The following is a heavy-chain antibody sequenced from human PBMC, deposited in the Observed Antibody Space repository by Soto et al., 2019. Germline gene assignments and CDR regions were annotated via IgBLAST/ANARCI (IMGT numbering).Heavy chain of an antibody. CDR1: GFTFSDYY. CDR2: SRNKANSYTT. CDR3: ARSQGGQYAFDL. Sequence: EVQLVESGGGLVQPGGSLRLSCAASGFTFSDYYMDWVRQAPGKGLEWVGRSRNKANSYTTEYAASVKGRFSISRDDSKNSLYLHMNSLKIEDTAVYYCARSQGGQYAFDLWGQGTMVTVSS. D-gene: IGHD2-15*01. V-gene: IGHV3-72*01. J-gene: IGHJ3*01.